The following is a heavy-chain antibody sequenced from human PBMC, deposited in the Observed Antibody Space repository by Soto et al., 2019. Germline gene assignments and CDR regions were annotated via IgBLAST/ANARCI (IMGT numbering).Heavy chain of an antibody. J-gene: IGHJ6*04. CDR3: GRSPFRRLGEQHYYYSVMAV. D-gene: IGHD3-16*01. Sequence: ASVKVSCKASGYTFTSYDINWVRQATGQGLEWMGWMNPNSGNTDYAQKFQGRVTMTRNTSISTAYMELSSLRSEDTAGYYWGRSPFRRLGEQHYYYSVMAVWGKGTTVTVSS. CDR2: MNPNSGNT. V-gene: IGHV1-8*01. CDR1: GYTFTSYD.